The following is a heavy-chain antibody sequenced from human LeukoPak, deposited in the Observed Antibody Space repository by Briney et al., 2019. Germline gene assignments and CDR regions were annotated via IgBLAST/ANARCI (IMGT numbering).Heavy chain of an antibody. CDR2: IYYSGST. CDR3: ARGSGWYAY. Sequence: SETLSLTCTVSGGSISSYYWSWIRQPPGKGLEWIGYIYYSGSTNYNPSLKSRVTISVDTSKNQFALKLSSVTAADAAVYYCARGSGWYAYWGQGTLVTVSS. V-gene: IGHV4-59*01. CDR1: GGSISSYY. J-gene: IGHJ4*02. D-gene: IGHD6-19*01.